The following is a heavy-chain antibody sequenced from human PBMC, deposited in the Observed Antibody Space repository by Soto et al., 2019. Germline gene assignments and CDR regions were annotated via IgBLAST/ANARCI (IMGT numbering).Heavy chain of an antibody. CDR1: GFTFSSYA. Sequence: GGSLRLSCAASGFTFSSYAMSWVHQAPGKGLEWVSAISGSGGSTYYADSVKGRFTISRDNSKNTLYLQMNSLRAEDTAVYYCAKSPVTGYYYGMDVWGQGTTVTVSS. D-gene: IGHD2-21*02. J-gene: IGHJ6*02. CDR2: ISGSGGST. V-gene: IGHV3-23*01. CDR3: AKSPVTGYYYGMDV.